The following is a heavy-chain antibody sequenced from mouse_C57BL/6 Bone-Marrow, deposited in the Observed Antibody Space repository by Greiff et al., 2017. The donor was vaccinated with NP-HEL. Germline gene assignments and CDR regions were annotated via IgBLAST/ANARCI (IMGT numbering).Heavy chain of an antibody. CDR2: IDPENGDT. CDR1: GFNIKDDY. V-gene: IGHV14-4*01. CDR3: TTLGLPYYGYVGV. J-gene: IGHJ1*03. Sequence: EVQLQQSGAELVRPGASVKLSCTASGFNIKDDYMHWVKQRPEQGLEWIGRIDPENGDTEYASKFPGKATLTADTSSNPAYLQLSSLTSKDTAVYYCTTLGLPYYGYVGVWGTETTVTVSS. D-gene: IGHD2-4*01.